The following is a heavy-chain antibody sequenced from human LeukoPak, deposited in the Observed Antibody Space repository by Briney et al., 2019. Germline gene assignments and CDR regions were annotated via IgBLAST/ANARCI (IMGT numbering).Heavy chain of an antibody. J-gene: IGHJ4*02. CDR3: ARAGFPYSNNVSREYYFDY. V-gene: IGHV4-34*01. Sequence: SETLSLTCTVSGGSISSYYWSWIRQPPGKGLEWIGEINHSGSTNYNPSLKSRVTISVDTSKNQFSLKLSSVTAADTAVYYCARAGFPYSNNVSREYYFDYWGQGTLVTVSS. CDR1: GGSISSYY. CDR2: INHSGST. D-gene: IGHD4-11*01.